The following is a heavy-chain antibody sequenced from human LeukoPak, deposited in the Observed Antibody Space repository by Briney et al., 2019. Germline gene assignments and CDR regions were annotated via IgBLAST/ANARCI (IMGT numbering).Heavy chain of an antibody. CDR2: TSSYGTTK. V-gene: IGHV3-11*04. CDR1: GFTFSDYY. J-gene: IGHJ6*02. Sequence: KTGGSLRPSCAASGFTFSDYYMSWIRQAPGKGLEWVSYTSSYGTTKHYADSVRGRFTISRDNAKNTVYLQMNSLRTEDTAVYYCARGLPNYYGMDVWGQGTTVTVSS. CDR3: ARGLPNYYGMDV.